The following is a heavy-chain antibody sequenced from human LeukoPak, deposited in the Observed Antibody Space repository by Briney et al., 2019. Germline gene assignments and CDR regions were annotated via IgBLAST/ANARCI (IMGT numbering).Heavy chain of an antibody. CDR3: ARLTKNDSGSCHFGKKKRGYMDV. CDR2: IIPIFGTA. Sequence: SVKVSCKASGGTFSSYAISWVRQAPGQGLEWMGGIIPIFGTANYAQKFQGRVTITADESTSTAYMELSSLRSEDTAVYYWARLTKNDSGSCHFGKKKRGYMDVWGKGTTVTISS. J-gene: IGHJ6*03. CDR1: GGTFSSYA. V-gene: IGHV1-69*13. D-gene: IGHD3-10*01.